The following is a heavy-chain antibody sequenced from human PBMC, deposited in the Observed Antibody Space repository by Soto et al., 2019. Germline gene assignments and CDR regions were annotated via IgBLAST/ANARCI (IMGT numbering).Heavy chain of an antibody. CDR1: GFTFSIYW. J-gene: IGHJ6*02. CDR3: ARDSDYGEDYNHGMDV. V-gene: IGHV3-7*01. CDR2: IKQDGSEK. Sequence: QSGGSLRLSCEVSGFTFSIYWMSWVRQAPGNGLEWVANIKQDGSEKYYVDSVKGRFTISRDNAKNSLYLQMNSLRAEDTAVYYCARDSDYGEDYNHGMDVWGQGTTVTVSS. D-gene: IGHD4-17*01.